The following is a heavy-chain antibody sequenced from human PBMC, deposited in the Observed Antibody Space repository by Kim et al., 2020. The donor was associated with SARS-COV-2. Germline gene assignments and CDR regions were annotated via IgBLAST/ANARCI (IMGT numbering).Heavy chain of an antibody. Sequence: GGSLRLSCAASGFTFSSYSMNWVRQAPGKGLEWVSYISSSSSTIYYADSVKGRFTISRDNAKNSLYLQMNSLRDEDTAVYYCARRNYYGSGSYRAEYFDYWGQGTLVTVSS. CDR2: ISSSSSTI. J-gene: IGHJ4*02. D-gene: IGHD3-10*01. CDR3: ARRNYYGSGSYRAEYFDY. CDR1: GFTFSSYS. V-gene: IGHV3-48*02.